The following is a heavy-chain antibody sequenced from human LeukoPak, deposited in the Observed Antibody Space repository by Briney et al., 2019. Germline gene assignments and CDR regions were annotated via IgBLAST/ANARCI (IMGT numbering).Heavy chain of an antibody. Sequence: ASVKVSCKASGGTFSSYTISWVRQAPGQGLEWMGWMNPNSGNTGYAQKFQGRVTMTRNTSISTAYMELSSLRSEDTAVYYCARGRYSDYYYYYMDVWGKGTTVTVSS. CDR1: GGTFSSYT. J-gene: IGHJ6*03. CDR3: ARGRYSDYYYYYMDV. D-gene: IGHD5-18*01. V-gene: IGHV1-8*02. CDR2: MNPNSGNT.